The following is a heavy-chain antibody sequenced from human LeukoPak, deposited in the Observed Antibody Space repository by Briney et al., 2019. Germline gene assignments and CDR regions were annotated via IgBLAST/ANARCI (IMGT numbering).Heavy chain of an antibody. D-gene: IGHD4-17*01. V-gene: IGHV3-66*01. CDR3: ARAYDYGDYFGLFSY. Sequence: GGSLRLSCAASDFSFITYAMSWVRQAPGKGLEWVSVIYSGGSTYYADSVKGRFTISRDNSKNTLYLQMNSLRAEDTAVYYCARAYDYGDYFGLFSYWGQGTLVTVSS. CDR2: IYSGGST. CDR1: DFSFITYA. J-gene: IGHJ4*02.